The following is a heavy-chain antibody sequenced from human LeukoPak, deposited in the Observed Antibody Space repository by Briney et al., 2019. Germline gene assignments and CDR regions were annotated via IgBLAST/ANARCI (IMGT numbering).Heavy chain of an antibody. Sequence: SETLSLTCTVSGGSISSYYWSWIRQPPGKGLEWIGYIYYSGSTNYNPSLKSRVAISVDTSKNQFSLKLSSVTAADTAVYYCARGRYYDSSGYGIDYWGQGTLVTVSS. V-gene: IGHV4-59*13. J-gene: IGHJ4*02. D-gene: IGHD3-22*01. CDR2: IYYSGST. CDR1: GGSISSYY. CDR3: ARGRYYDSSGYGIDY.